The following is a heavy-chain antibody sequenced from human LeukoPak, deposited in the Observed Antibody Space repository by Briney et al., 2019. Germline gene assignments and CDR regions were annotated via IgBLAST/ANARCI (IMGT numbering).Heavy chain of an antibody. V-gene: IGHV4-39*07. J-gene: IGHJ6*03. Sequence: SETLSLTCTVSGGSISSSSYYWGWIRQPPGKGLEWIGSIYYSGSTYYNPSLKSRVTISVDTSKNQFSLKLSSVTAADTAVYYCARNDPLSSNQGYYYYYMDVWGKGTTVTASS. D-gene: IGHD4-11*01. CDR3: ARNDPLSSNQGYYYYYMDV. CDR2: IYYSGST. CDR1: GGSISSSSYY.